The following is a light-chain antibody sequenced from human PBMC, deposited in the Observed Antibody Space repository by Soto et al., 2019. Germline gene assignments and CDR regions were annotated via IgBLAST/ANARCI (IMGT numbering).Light chain of an antibody. CDR2: DAS. V-gene: IGKV1-5*01. CDR1: QSIGVW. Sequence: DIQMTQSPSTLSSFVGDRVTITCRASQSIGVWLAWYQQKPGKAPKLLIYDASNLQSGVPSRFSGSASGTDFTLTISSLQPGDFATYYCQQTHSSLITFGQGTRLEIK. CDR3: QQTHSSLIT. J-gene: IGKJ5*01.